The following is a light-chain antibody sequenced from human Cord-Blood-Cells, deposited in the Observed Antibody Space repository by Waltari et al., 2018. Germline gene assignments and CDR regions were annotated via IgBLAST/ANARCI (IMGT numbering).Light chain of an antibody. V-gene: IGKV3-11*01. CDR1: QSVSSY. J-gene: IGKJ5*01. CDR3: QQRSNWIT. Sequence: EIVLTQFPATLSLSPGERATLSCRASQSVSSYLAWYQQKPGQAPRLLIYDASNRATGIPARFSGSGSWTYFTLTISSLEPEDFAVYYCQQRSNWITFGQGTRLEIK. CDR2: DAS.